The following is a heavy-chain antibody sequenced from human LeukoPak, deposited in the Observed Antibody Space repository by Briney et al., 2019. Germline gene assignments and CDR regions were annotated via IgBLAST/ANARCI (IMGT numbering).Heavy chain of an antibody. Sequence: SETLSLTCTVSRGSISGYYWNWIRQPPGKALEWIGYIYFSGETNYNPSLKNRFTISLDTSKNQFSPKVRSVTAADTAFYYCARGGTQDRGIFDFWGQGTMVTVS. CDR2: IYFSGET. CDR1: RGSISGYY. V-gene: IGHV4-59*01. CDR3: ARGGTQDRGIFDF. D-gene: IGHD1-14*01. J-gene: IGHJ3*01.